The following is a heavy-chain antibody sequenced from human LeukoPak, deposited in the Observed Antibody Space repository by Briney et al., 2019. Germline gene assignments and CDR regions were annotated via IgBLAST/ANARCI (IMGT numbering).Heavy chain of an antibody. D-gene: IGHD6-19*01. V-gene: IGHV3-30*03. CDR3: ASGDYSSGWTEGLIDY. Sequence: HPGGSLRLSCAASGFTFSSYGMHWVRQAPGKGLEWVAVISYDGSNKYYADSVKGRYTISRDNSKNTLYLQMSSLRAEDTAVYYCASGDYSSGWTEGLIDYWGQGTLVTVSS. CDR1: GFTFSSYG. J-gene: IGHJ4*02. CDR2: ISYDGSNK.